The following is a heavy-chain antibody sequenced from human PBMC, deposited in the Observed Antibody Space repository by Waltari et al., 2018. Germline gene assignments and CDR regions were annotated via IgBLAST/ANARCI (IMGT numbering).Heavy chain of an antibody. CDR3: ATAIIAVAGDFDY. D-gene: IGHD6-19*01. Sequence: QVQLVQSGAEVKKPGASVKVSCKVSGYTLTELSMHWVRQAPGKGLEWMGGFDPEDGETIYEQKFQGRVTMNEDTSTDTAYMELSSLRSEDTAVYYCATAIIAVAGDFDYWGQGTLVTVSS. V-gene: IGHV1-24*01. J-gene: IGHJ4*02. CDR1: GYTLTELS. CDR2: FDPEDGET.